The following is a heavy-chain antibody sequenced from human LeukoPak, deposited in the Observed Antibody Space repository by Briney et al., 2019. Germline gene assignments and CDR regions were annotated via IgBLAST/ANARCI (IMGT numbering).Heavy chain of an antibody. D-gene: IGHD6-13*01. CDR1: GFTFSSYA. J-gene: IGHJ4*02. V-gene: IGHV3-23*01. CDR3: AKPSRYISIWPFDY. CDR2: ISGSGGST. Sequence: GGSLRLSCAAYGFTFSSYAMSWVRQAPGRGLEWVSAISGSGGSTYYADSVKGRFTICRATYKHTLYLQMNSLRAAGTAVYFCAKPSRYISIWPFDYWGQGTLVTVSS.